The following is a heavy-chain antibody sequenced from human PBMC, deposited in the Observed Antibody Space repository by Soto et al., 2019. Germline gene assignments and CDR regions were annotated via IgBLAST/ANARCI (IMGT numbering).Heavy chain of an antibody. CDR3: ARVPGTMSSFAY. D-gene: IGHD3-22*01. Sequence: ASVKVSCKASGYTFSTYGINWVRQAPGQGLEWMGWISPYNVNTNYAQKLQGRVTMTTDTSTSTAYMELRSLRADDTAVYYCARVPGTMSSFAYGGQGTLVTVSS. V-gene: IGHV1-18*01. CDR1: GYTFSTYG. CDR2: ISPYNVNT. J-gene: IGHJ4*02.